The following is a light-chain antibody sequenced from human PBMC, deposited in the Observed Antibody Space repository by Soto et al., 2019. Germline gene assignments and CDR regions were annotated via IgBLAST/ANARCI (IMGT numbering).Light chain of an antibody. CDR3: QQSYSTLT. CDR2: GAS. J-gene: IGKJ4*01. CDR1: QSVSNNY. Sequence: EIVMTQSPATLSLSPGERATLACRASQSVSNNYLAWYQQKPGQAPRLLIYGASNRATGIPDRFSGSGSGTDFTLTISSLQPEDFATYYCQQSYSTLTFGGGTKVDIK. V-gene: IGKV3D-20*02.